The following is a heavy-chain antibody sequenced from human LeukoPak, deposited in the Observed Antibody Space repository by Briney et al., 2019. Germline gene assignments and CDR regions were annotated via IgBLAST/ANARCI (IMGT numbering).Heavy chain of an antibody. Sequence: GGSLRLSCAVSGFSVTNNYMSWVRQAPGKGLEWISYISSSSTTIYYADSVKGRFTISRDNAKNSLYLQMNSLRAEDTAVYYCARPLYGSGRSYYWGQGTLVTVSS. CDR3: ARPLYGSGRSYY. D-gene: IGHD3-10*01. V-gene: IGHV3-11*04. J-gene: IGHJ4*02. CDR2: ISSSSTTI. CDR1: GFSVTNNY.